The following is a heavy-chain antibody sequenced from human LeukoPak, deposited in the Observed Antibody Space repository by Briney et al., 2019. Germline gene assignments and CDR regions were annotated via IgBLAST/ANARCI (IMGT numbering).Heavy chain of an antibody. J-gene: IGHJ4*02. D-gene: IGHD5-24*01. CDR3: TRVGYIDEGIDY. Sequence: GGSLRLSCVASGFPFSSYWMTWARQAPGKGLEWVANIKQDGSKKSYVDSVKGRFTISRDNAKNTLYLQMNSLRAEDTAIYYCTRVGYIDEGIDYWGQGTLVTVSS. V-gene: IGHV3-7*04. CDR1: GFPFSSYW. CDR2: IKQDGSKK.